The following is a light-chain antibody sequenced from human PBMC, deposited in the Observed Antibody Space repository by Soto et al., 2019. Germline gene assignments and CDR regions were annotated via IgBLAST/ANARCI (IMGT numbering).Light chain of an antibody. V-gene: IGKV2-28*01. CDR1: QSLLHSNGYNY. J-gene: IGKJ5*01. CDR2: LGS. CDR3: MQXLQTPIT. Sequence: DIVMTQSPLSLPVTPGEPASISCRSSQSLLHSNGYNYLDWYLQKPGQSPQLLIYLGSNRASGVPDRFSGSGSGTDFTLKISRVEAEDVGVYYCMQXLQTPITFGQGTRLEIQ.